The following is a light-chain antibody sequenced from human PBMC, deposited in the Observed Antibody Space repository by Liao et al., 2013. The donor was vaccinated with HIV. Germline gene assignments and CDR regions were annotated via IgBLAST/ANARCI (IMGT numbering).Light chain of an antibody. Sequence: SYELTQPLSVSVALGQTATITCGGDSIVSKSVHWFQQRPGQAPVLVIYYDSDRPSGIPERFSGSNSGNTATLTISGTQAMDEADYYCQAWDSTYVFGTGTKVTVL. CDR3: QAWDSTYV. V-gene: IGLV3-9*01. CDR2: YDS. J-gene: IGLJ1*01. CDR1: SIVSKS.